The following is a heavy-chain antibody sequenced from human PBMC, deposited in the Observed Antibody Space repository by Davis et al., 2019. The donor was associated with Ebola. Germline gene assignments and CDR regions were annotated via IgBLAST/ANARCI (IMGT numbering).Heavy chain of an antibody. Sequence: GESLKISCAASGFTFSSYSMNWVRQAPGKGLEWVSYISSSSSTIYYADSVKGRFTISRDNAKNSLYLQMNSLRAEDTAVYYCARDRSGYDGGFDYWGQGTLVTVSS. CDR3: ARDRSGYDGGFDY. CDR2: ISSSSSTI. J-gene: IGHJ4*02. D-gene: IGHD5-12*01. CDR1: GFTFSSYS. V-gene: IGHV3-48*01.